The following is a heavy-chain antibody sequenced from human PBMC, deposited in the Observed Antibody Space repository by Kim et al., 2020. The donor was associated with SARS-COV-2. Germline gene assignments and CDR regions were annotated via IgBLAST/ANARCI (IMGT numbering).Heavy chain of an antibody. Sequence: SETLSLTCSVSGASIKNSDSYWGWIRQSPGKGLEWIGSFSYSGTTYHNPSLKSRVTISVDTSNNHLSLTMRSATAADTALYYCARQAPRLLWFGALGDF. CDR2: FSYSGTT. CDR3: ARQAPRLLWFGALGDF. D-gene: IGHD3-10*01. J-gene: IGHJ4*01. V-gene: IGHV4-39*01. CDR1: GASIKNSDSY.